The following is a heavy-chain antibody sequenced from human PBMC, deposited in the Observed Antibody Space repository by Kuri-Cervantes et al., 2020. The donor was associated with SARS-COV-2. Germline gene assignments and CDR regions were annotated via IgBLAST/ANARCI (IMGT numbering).Heavy chain of an antibody. Sequence: SETLSLTCTVSGGSISSSSYYWGWIRQPPGKGLEWIGEINHSGSTNYNPSLKSRVTISVDTSKNQFSLKLSSVTAADTAVYYCASEGERLLWFGELSRWGQGTLVTVSS. CDR2: INHSGST. V-gene: IGHV4-39*07. D-gene: IGHD3-10*01. CDR1: GGSISSSSYY. J-gene: IGHJ4*02. CDR3: ASEGERLLWFGELSR.